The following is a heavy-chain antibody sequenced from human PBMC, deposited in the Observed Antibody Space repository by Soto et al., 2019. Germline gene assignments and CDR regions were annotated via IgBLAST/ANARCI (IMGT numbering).Heavy chain of an antibody. CDR1: GFSFSSIGEG. V-gene: IGHV2-5*02. CDR3: VQSRCGGDCLQSYSSHSYYGLDV. Sequence: QITLKESGPTLVKPTQTLTLTCTFPGFSFSSIGEGVGWIRQPPGKALEWLALIYWDDDKRYSPSLKSRLTITKDTSINQVVLTMTNMDPVDTATYYCVQSRCGGDCLQSYSSHSYYGLDVWGQGTTVTVSS. D-gene: IGHD2-21*02. J-gene: IGHJ6*02. CDR2: IYWDDDK.